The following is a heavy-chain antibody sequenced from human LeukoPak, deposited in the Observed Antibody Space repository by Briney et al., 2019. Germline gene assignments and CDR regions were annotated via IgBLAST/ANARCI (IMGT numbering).Heavy chain of an antibody. D-gene: IGHD2-15*01. CDR2: ISYGGST. J-gene: IGHJ6*02. CDR1: GGSISSYY. CDR3: ARHVAATGDYYYGMDV. Sequence: SETLSLTCTVSGGSISSYYWSWIRQPPGKGLEWIGYISYGGSTNYNPSLKSRVTISVDTSKNQFSLKLSSVTAADTAVYYCARHVAATGDYYYGMDVWGQGTTVTVSS. V-gene: IGHV4-59*08.